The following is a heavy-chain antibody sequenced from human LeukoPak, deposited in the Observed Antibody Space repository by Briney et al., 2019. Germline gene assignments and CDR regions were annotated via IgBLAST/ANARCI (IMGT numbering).Heavy chain of an antibody. CDR1: KFTFSSNY. V-gene: IGHV3-53*01. J-gene: IGHJ4*02. D-gene: IGHD2-15*01. CDR2: IYSDGST. CDR3: ARGYCSGGSCYAFDH. Sequence: GGSLRLSCTASKFTFSSNYMSWVRQAPGKGLEWVSLIYSDGSTYYADSVKGRFTIARDKSKNTLYLQMNSLRAEDTAMYYCARGYCSGGSCYAFDHWGQGTLVTVSS.